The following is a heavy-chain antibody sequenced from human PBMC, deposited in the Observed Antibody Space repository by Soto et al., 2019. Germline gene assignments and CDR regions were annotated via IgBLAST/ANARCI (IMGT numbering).Heavy chain of an antibody. CDR1: GGSISSGDYY. D-gene: IGHD2-8*01. CDR2: SYYSGST. CDR3: ARANCTNGVCYTLGQFDP. Sequence: SETLSLTCTVSGGSISSGDYYWNWIRQPPGKGLEWIGYSYYSGSTDYNPSLKTRVTISVDTSKNQFSLKLNSVTAADTAVYYCARANCTNGVCYTLGQFDPWGQGTLVTVSS. J-gene: IGHJ5*02. V-gene: IGHV4-30-4*01.